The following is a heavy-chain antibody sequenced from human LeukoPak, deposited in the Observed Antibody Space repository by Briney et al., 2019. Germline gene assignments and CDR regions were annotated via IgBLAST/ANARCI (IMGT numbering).Heavy chain of an antibody. CDR3: ARHSGTYFDY. CDR1: GFTFSSYW. D-gene: IGHD1-26*01. CDR2: IKQDGSEK. J-gene: IGHJ4*02. Sequence: GGSLRLSCAASGFTFSSYWMTWVRQAPGKGLEWVANIKQDGSEKYYVDSVKGRFTISRDNAKNSLYLQMNSLRAGDAAVYYCARHSGTYFDYWGQGTLVTVSS. V-gene: IGHV3-7*01.